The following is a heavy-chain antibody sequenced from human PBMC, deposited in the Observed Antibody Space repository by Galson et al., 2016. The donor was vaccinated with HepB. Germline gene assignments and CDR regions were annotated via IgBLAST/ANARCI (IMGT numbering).Heavy chain of an antibody. CDR3: AREGNIAAPPAFDY. D-gene: IGHD6-6*01. CDR2: ISGDGNTK. Sequence: RQAPGKGLEWLSYISGDGNTKNYADSVKGRFTISRDNAKNSLYLQMNSLRAEDTAVYYCAREGNIAAPPAFDYWGQGTLVTVSS. V-gene: IGHV3-11*01. J-gene: IGHJ4*02.